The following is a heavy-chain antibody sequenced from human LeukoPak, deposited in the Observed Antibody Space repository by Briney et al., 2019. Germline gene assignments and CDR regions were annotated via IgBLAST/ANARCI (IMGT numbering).Heavy chain of an antibody. D-gene: IGHD3-22*01. CDR3: ARVIAPMIVAWYFDY. CDR2: IYYSGST. Sequence: SETLSLTCTVSGGSLSSSSYYWGWIRQPPGKGLEWIGSIYYSGSTYYNPSLKSRVTISVDTSKNQFSLKLSSVTAADTAVYYRARVIAPMIVAWYFDYWGQGTLVTVSS. CDR1: GGSLSSSSYY. V-gene: IGHV4-39*07. J-gene: IGHJ4*02.